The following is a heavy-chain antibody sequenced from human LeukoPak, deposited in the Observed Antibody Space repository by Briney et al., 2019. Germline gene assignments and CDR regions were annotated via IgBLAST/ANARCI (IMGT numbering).Heavy chain of an antibody. V-gene: IGHV3-11*06. D-gene: IGHD3-22*01. CDR3: ARYYYDSSGPVGTDY. CDR2: ISSTGSYT. J-gene: IGHJ4*02. Sequence: GGSLRLSCAASGFSFSDYYMSWIRQAPGKGLEWVSYISSTGSYTNYADSVKGRFTISRDNAKNSLYLQMNTLRAEDTAVYYCARYYYDSSGPVGTDYWGQGTLVTVSS. CDR1: GFSFSDYY.